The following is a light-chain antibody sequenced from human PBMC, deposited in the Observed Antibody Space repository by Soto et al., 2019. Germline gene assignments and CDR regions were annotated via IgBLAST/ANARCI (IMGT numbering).Light chain of an antibody. CDR1: SSDVGGYNY. Sequence: QSALPTATSVSNSHGVSITIACPATSSDVGGYNYVSWYQQHPGKAPKLMIYEVSNRPSGVSNRFSGSKSGNTASLTISGLQAEDEADYYCSSYTSSSTRVFGNGTKVTVL. J-gene: IGLJ1*01. CDR3: SSYTSSSTRV. V-gene: IGLV2-14*01. CDR2: EVS.